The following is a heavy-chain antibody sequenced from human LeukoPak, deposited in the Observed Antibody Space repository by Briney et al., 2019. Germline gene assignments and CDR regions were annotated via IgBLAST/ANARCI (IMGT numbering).Heavy chain of an antibody. CDR3: ARDLAGGVVTNWFDP. D-gene: IGHD4-23*01. J-gene: IGHJ5*02. V-gene: IGHV3-21*01. CDR2: ISSSSSYI. CDR1: GFTFSSYS. Sequence: KPGGSLRLSCAASGFTFSSYSMNWVRQAPGKGLEWVSSISSSSSYIYYADSVKGRFTISRDNAKNSLYLQMNSLRAEDTAVYYCARDLAGGVVTNWFDPWGQGTLVTVSS.